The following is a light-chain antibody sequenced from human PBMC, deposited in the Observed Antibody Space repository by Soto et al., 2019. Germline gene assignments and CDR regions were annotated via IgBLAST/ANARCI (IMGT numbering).Light chain of an antibody. CDR3: CSYAGSSTLV. V-gene: IGLV2-23*01. CDR2: EGT. Sequence: QSVLTQPAAVSGSPGQSITISCTGTSSDVGLYNLVSWYQQDPGKAPKLMIYEGTKRPSGVSNRFSGSKSGNTASLTISGLQPEDEADYYCCSYAGSSTLVFGTGTKVTVL. J-gene: IGLJ1*01. CDR1: SSDVGLYNL.